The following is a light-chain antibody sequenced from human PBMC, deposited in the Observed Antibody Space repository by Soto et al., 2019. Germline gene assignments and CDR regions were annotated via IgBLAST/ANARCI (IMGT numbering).Light chain of an antibody. Sequence: EIVLTQSPATLSLTPGDSATLSGTASQDIHIFLAWYQQKPGQAPRLLIYNASQRATGIPARFTGSGSGTDFTLTIRSLGPEDFAVYYCQQRYNWPPLTFGGGTKVEIK. V-gene: IGKV3-11*01. CDR3: QQRYNWPPLT. CDR1: QDIHIF. J-gene: IGKJ4*01. CDR2: NAS.